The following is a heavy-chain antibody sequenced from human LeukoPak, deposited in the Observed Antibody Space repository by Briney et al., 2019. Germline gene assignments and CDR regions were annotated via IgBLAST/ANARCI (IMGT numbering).Heavy chain of an antibody. D-gene: IGHD3-3*01. V-gene: IGHV4-30-2*01. CDR3: ARADFGVVIRKYYFDY. CDR2: IYHSGST. Sequence: SETLSLTCTVSGYSISSGGYYWSWIRQPPGKGLEWIGYIYHSGSTYYNPSLKSRVTISVDRSKNQFSLKLSSVTAADTAVYYCARADFGVVIRKYYFDYWGQGTLVTVSS. CDR1: GYSISSGGYY. J-gene: IGHJ4*02.